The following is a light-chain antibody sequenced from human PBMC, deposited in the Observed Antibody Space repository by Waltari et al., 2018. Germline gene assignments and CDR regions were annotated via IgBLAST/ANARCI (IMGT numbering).Light chain of an antibody. CDR1: KAGDRY. V-gene: IGLV3-1*01. CDR3: QAWDSLMI. Sequence: SYELTQPPSVSVSPGQTASIPCSGDKAGDRYGCVYQQKPGQSPLLIIYEDKKRPSGIPERFSGSNSGNTATMTISETQAMDEADYYCQAWDSLMIFGGGTKLTVL. J-gene: IGLJ2*01. CDR2: EDK.